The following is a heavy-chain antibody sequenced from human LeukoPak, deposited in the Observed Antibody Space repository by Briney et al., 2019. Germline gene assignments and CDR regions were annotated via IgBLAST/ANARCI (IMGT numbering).Heavy chain of an antibody. Sequence: SETLSLTCTVSGGSISSNNYYWGWIRQPPGKGLEWIGSIYYSGSTYYNPSLKSRVTISVDTSKNQFSLKLSSVTAAGTAVYYCARHRGYYDSSGDGYYFDYWGQGSLVTVSS. CDR2: IYYSGST. CDR1: GGSISSNNYY. CDR3: ARHRGYYDSSGDGYYFDY. J-gene: IGHJ4*02. V-gene: IGHV4-39*01. D-gene: IGHD3-22*01.